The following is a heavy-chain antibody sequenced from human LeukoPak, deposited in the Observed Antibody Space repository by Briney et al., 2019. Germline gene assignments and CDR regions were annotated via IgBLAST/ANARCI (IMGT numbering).Heavy chain of an antibody. Sequence: ASVNVSCKASGYTFTSYDINWVRQATGQGLEWMGWMNPNSGNTGYAQRFQGRVTMTRDTSISTAYMELSSLRSDDTAVYYCARGTPTCSGASCYNYWGQGTLLTVSS. CDR2: MNPNSGNT. D-gene: IGHD2-2*02. CDR3: ARGTPTCSGASCYNY. V-gene: IGHV1-8*01. CDR1: GYTFTSYD. J-gene: IGHJ4*02.